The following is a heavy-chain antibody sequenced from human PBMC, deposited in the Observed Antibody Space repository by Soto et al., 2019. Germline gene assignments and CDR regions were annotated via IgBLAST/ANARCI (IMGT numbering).Heavy chain of an antibody. Sequence: PSETLSLTCTVSGVSIGRGGYYWTWIRQHPQKGLEWIGHIYYSGSTYYNPSLKSRVTVSVDTSKNQFSLKLSSVTAADTAVYYCAREYYYDSSGFDYWGQGTLVSVSS. D-gene: IGHD3-22*01. V-gene: IGHV4-31*03. CDR1: GVSIGRGGYY. CDR2: IYYSGST. CDR3: AREYYYDSSGFDY. J-gene: IGHJ4*02.